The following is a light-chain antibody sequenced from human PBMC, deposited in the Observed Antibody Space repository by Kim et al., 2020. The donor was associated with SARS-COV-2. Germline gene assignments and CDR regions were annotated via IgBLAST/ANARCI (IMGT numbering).Light chain of an antibody. CDR1: SSDVGGYNY. CDR2: DVS. CDR3: SSYTSSSTLDV. V-gene: IGLV2-14*03. Sequence: QSITISCTGTSSDVGGYNYVSLYQQHPGKAPKLMIYDVSNRPSGVSNRFSGSKSGNTASLTISGLQAEDEADYYCSSYTSSSTLDVFGTGTKVTVL. J-gene: IGLJ1*01.